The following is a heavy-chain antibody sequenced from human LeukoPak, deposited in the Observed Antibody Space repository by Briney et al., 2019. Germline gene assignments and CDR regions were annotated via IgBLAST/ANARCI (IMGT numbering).Heavy chain of an antibody. V-gene: IGHV3-48*01. CDR2: ISSSSSTI. CDR3: ARISDTVTTPFDY. CDR1: GFTFSSYS. D-gene: IGHD4-17*01. Sequence: GGSLRLSCAASGFTFSSYSMNWVRQAPGKGLEWLSYISSSSSTIYYADSVKGRFTISRDNAKNSLYLQMNSLRAEDTAVYYYARISDTVTTPFDYWGQGTLVTVSS. J-gene: IGHJ4*02.